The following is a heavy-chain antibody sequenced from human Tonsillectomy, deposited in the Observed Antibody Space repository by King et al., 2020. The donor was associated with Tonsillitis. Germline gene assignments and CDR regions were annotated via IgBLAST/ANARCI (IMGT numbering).Heavy chain of an antibody. D-gene: IGHD6-19*01. V-gene: IGHV3-23*03. CDR2: ILRASGNE. J-gene: IGHJ4*02. CDR1: GFTINSFA. Sequence: VQLVESGGGLVQPGGSLRLSCAVSGFTINSFAMSWVRRAPGKGLEWVSSILRASGNEFYTASVRGRFTISRDISNHMLYLQMNSLRAEDTALYYCAKDHQSSGWPCFDSWGRGTLVTVSS. CDR3: AKDHQSSGWPCFDS.